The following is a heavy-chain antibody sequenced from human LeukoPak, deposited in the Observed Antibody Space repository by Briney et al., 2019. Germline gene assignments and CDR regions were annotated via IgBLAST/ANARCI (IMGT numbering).Heavy chain of an antibody. CDR3: ARDSPGDLWDY. Sequence: GGSLRLSCSASGFTFSSYAMHWVRQAPGKGLEYVSAISSNGGSTYYADSVKGRFTISRDNSKNTLYLQMNSLRAEDTAVYYCARDSPGDLWDYWGQGTLVTVSS. CDR1: GFTFSSYA. V-gene: IGHV3-64*04. CDR2: ISSNGGST. J-gene: IGHJ4*02. D-gene: IGHD7-27*01.